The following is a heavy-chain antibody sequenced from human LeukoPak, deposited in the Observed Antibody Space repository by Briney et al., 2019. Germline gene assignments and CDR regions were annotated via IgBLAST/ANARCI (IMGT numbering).Heavy chain of an antibody. CDR2: ISYDGSNK. V-gene: IGHV3-30*04. J-gene: IGHJ4*02. CDR1: GFTFSTYA. CDR3: ASDMTENIVVVPAATKSTSTLDY. Sequence: GGSLRLSCAASGFTFSTYAMHWVRQAPGKGLEWVAVISYDGSNKYSADSVKGRFTISRDNSKNTLYLQMNSLRAEDTAVYYCASDMTENIVVVPAATKSTSTLDYWGQGTLVTVSS. D-gene: IGHD2-2*01.